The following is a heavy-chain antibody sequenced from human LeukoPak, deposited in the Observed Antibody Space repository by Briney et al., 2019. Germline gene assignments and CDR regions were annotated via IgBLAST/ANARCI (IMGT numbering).Heavy chain of an antibody. CDR3: VKDNGFLERLFDRFDY. CDR2: ISWDGGST. CDR1: GFTFDEYN. J-gene: IGHJ4*02. D-gene: IGHD3-3*01. V-gene: IGHV3-43*01. Sequence: GGSLRLSCAASGFTFDEYNMHWVRQAPGKGLEWVSLISWDGGSTHYADSVKGRFTISRDNSKNSLYLQMNSLRTEDTALYYCVKDNGFLERLFDRFDYWGQGTLVTVSS.